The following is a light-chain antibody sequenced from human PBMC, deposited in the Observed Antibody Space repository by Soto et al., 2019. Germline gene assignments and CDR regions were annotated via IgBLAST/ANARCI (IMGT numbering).Light chain of an antibody. J-gene: IGLJ1*01. CDR3: SSYVASKSCV. CDR2: EVT. CDR1: SSDVGGYNY. V-gene: IGLV2-8*01. Sequence: QSVLTQPPSASGSPGQSVTISCTGTSSDVGGYNYVSWYQQHPGKAPKLLIYEVTKRPSGVPDRFSGSKSGNTASLTVSGLQAEDEADYYCSSYVASKSCVFGTGTKVTVL.